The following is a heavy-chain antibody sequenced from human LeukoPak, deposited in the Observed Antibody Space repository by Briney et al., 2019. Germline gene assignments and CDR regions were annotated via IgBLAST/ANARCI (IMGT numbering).Heavy chain of an antibody. V-gene: IGHV3-66*01. CDR1: GFTVSGNF. CDR2: LYSGVST. CDR3: ARARIAPAEGAGGFDC. D-gene: IGHD2-15*01. J-gene: IGHJ4*02. Sequence: GGSLRLSCAASGFTVSGNFMTWVRQAPGKGLEWVSVLYSGVSTYYADSVKGRFTVSRDNSKNTLFLQMNSLRAEDTAVYYCARARIAPAEGAGGFDCWGQGTLVTVSS.